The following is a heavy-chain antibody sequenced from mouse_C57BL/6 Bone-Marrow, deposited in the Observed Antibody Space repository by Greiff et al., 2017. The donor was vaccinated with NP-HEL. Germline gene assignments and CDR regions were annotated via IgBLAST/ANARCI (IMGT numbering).Heavy chain of an antibody. V-gene: IGHV5-15*01. CDR1: GFTFSDYG. CDR2: ISNLAYSI. CDR3: ARLSYDGTDWYFDV. J-gene: IGHJ1*03. Sequence: EVQGVESGGGLVQPGGSLKLSCAASGFTFSDYGMAWVRQAPRKGPEWVAFISNLAYSIYYADTVTGRFTISGENAKNTLYLEMSSLRSEDTAMYYCARLSYDGTDWYFDVWGTGTTVTVSS. D-gene: IGHD2-3*01.